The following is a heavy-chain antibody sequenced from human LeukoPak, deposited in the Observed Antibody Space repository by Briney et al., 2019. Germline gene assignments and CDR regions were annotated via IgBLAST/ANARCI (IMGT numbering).Heavy chain of an antibody. J-gene: IGHJ3*02. Sequence: SETLSLTCTVSGGSITNYYWTWMRQPPRKGLEWIGYIYYSGSTNYNPSLKSRITISVDTSRNQFSLKLTSVTAADTALYYCARGLAGYSGGDDAFDIWGQGTMVTVSS. V-gene: IGHV4-59*01. CDR1: GGSITNYY. CDR3: ARGLAGYSGGDDAFDI. CDR2: IYYSGST. D-gene: IGHD6-19*01.